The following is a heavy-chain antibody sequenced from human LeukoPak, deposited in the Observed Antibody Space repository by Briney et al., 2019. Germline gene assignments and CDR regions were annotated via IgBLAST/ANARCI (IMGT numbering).Heavy chain of an antibody. CDR2: IRSKAYGGTT. D-gene: IGHD4-23*01. V-gene: IGHV3-49*04. CDR1: GFTFTTYA. J-gene: IGHJ4*02. Sequence: GGSLRLSCAASGFTFTTYAMSWVRQAPGKGLEWVGFIRSKAYGGTTEYAASVKGRFTISRDDSKSIAYLQMNSLKTEDTAVYYCTRDATVGDYWGQGTLVTVSS. CDR3: TRDATVGDY.